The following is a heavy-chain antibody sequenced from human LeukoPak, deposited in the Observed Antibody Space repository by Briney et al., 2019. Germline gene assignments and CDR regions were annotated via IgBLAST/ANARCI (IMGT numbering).Heavy chain of an antibody. CDR3: AKDGGMITFEGVIVIPAGSIDY. V-gene: IGHV3-23*01. CDR2: ISGSGGST. J-gene: IGHJ4*02. Sequence: GGSLRLSCAASGFTFSSYGMSWVRQAPGKGLEWVSAISGSGGSTYYADSVKGRFTISRDNSKNTLYLQINSLRVEDTAVYYCAKDGGMITFEGVIVIPAGSIDYWGQGTLVTVSS. CDR1: GFTFSSYG. D-gene: IGHD3-16*02.